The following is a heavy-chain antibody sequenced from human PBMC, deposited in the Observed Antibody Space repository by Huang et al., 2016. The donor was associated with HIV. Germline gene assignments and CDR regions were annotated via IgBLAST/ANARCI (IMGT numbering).Heavy chain of an antibody. J-gene: IGHJ4*02. CDR3: ARGLQGYSIGYYYFDS. Sequence: QVQLKQSGAEVKKPGASVKVSCKASGYNISSNDINWVRQANGKGLEWKGLMNTNSWNHGYAQEFWCRVTFSRDTSTTTAYLGLSSLTIEDTAVYYCARGLQGYSIGYYYFDSWGQGTLITVSS. D-gene: IGHD3-22*01. CDR2: MNTNSWNH. V-gene: IGHV1-8*03. CDR1: GYNISSND.